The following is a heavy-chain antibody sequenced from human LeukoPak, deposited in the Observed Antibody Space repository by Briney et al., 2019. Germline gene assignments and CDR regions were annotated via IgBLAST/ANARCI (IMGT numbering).Heavy chain of an antibody. J-gene: IGHJ4*02. V-gene: IGHV1-18*01. D-gene: IGHD1-14*01. Sequence: ASVKVSCKASGYPIMNYGIGWVRQAPGQGLEWMGWITAYNANTNSAQNIQGRVTMTTDTSTNTAYMEVKSLTSDDTAVYYCARGSVTGTWDFDYWGQGTLVIVSS. CDR2: ITAYNANT. CDR3: ARGSVTGTWDFDY. CDR1: GYPIMNYG.